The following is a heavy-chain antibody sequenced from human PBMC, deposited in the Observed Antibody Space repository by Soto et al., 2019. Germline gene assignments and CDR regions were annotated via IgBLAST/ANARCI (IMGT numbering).Heavy chain of an antibody. CDR1: GYTFTSYG. J-gene: IGHJ6*02. D-gene: IGHD2-21*01. V-gene: IGHV1-18*01. Sequence: ASVKLSCKASGYTFTSYGISWVRQAPGQGLEWMGWISAYNGNTNYAQKLQGRVTMTTDTSTSTAYMELRSLRSDDTAVYYCARDQYSGDAPVPPPYYYYYGMDVWGQGTIVTVSS. CDR3: ARDQYSGDAPVPPPYYYYYGMDV. CDR2: ISAYNGNT.